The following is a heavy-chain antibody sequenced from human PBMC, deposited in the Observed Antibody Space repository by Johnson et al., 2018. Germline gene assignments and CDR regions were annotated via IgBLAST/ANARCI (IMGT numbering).Heavy chain of an antibody. Sequence: QVQLVQSGPGLVRXSETXSLXCSVSGASSSNHYWSWIRQTPGKGLEWVGFMFDSGTTNYNPSLKNRGTISVDRSKNQVSLKLTFVTPADTAGYYCARVSAYGSLAVWGQGTTVTVSS. J-gene: IGHJ6*02. V-gene: IGHV4-59*11. CDR2: MFDSGTT. CDR3: ARVSAYGSLAV. CDR1: GASSSNHY. D-gene: IGHD3-10*01.